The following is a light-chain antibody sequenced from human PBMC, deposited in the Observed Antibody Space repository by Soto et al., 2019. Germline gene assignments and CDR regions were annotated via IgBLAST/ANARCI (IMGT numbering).Light chain of an antibody. J-gene: IGKJ4*01. CDR3: QHRANVVA. V-gene: IGKV3-11*01. CDR1: QSVSNY. Sequence: EIVLTQSPATLSLSPGDRATLSCRASQSVSNYLGWYQQKPGQVPKLLIYDTFHRAPGIPVRFSGSGFGTDFTLTISSLESDDFAVYYCQHRANVVAFGGGTKMEIK. CDR2: DTF.